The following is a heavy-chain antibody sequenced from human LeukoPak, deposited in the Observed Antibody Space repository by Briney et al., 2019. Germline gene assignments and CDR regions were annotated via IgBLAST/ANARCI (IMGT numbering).Heavy chain of an antibody. CDR1: GGSISSGDYY. Sequence: SETLSLTCTVSGGSISSGDYYWSWIRQPPGKGLEWIGYIYYSGSTYYNPSLKSRVTISVDTSKNQFSLKLSSVTAADTAVYYCARVYCSSTSCYCDYWGQGTLVTVSS. CDR2: IYYSGST. V-gene: IGHV4-30-4*01. J-gene: IGHJ4*02. D-gene: IGHD2-2*01. CDR3: ARVYCSSTSCYCDY.